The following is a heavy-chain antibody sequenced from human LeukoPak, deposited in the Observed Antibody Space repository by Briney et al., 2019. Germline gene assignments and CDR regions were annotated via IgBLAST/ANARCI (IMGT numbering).Heavy chain of an antibody. CDR1: GFTFSDYY. J-gene: IGHJ4*02. V-gene: IGHV3-11*04. CDR2: ISSTGSYI. D-gene: IGHD5-18*01. CDR3: ARYTYGFTYYFDY. Sequence: GGSLRLSCAASGFTFSDYYMSWIRQAPGKGLEWVSFISSTGSYIYYADSLKGRFTVSRDNANNSLYLQMSSLRAEDTAVYYCARYTYGFTYYFDYWGQGTLVTVSS.